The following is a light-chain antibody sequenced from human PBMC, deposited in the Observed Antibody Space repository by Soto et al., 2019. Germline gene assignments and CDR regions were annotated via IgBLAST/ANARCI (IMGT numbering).Light chain of an antibody. CDR1: QGISSW. V-gene: IGKV1-12*01. Sequence: DIQMTQSPSSVSASVGDRVSITCRASQGISSWLAWYQQKPGRAPKLLIYTGSSLQSGVPSRFSGTGSATDFTITISSLQPEDVATYSCQQPNSSPLTFVGGTKVEIK. J-gene: IGKJ4*01. CDR2: TGS. CDR3: QQPNSSPLT.